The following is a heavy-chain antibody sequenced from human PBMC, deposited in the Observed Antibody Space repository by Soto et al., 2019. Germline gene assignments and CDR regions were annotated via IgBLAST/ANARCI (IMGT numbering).Heavy chain of an antibody. CDR3: ARDRSGSGWFEKASFDY. Sequence: SVKVSCKASGYTFTRSGISWVRQAPGQGLEWMGGIIPIFGTANYAQKFQGRVTITADESTSTAYMELSSLRSEDTAVYYCARDRSGSGWFEKASFDYWGQGTLVTVSS. D-gene: IGHD6-19*01. CDR1: GYTFTRSG. J-gene: IGHJ4*02. V-gene: IGHV1-69*13. CDR2: IIPIFGTA.